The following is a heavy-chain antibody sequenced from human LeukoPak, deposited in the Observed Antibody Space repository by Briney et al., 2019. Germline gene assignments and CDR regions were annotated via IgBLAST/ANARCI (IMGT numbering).Heavy chain of an antibody. CDR1: GDSTNTYF. V-gene: IGHV4-59*01. D-gene: IGHD4-17*01. CDR3: ASKSTDHGELRFDY. Sequence: PSETLSLTCTISGDSTNTYFWSWIRQPPGKGLERIGYFYYTGTTNYNPSLKSRVTISVDTSKNQFSLKVNSVTAADTGVYYCASKSTDHGELRFDYWGQGTLVTVSS. CDR2: FYYTGTT. J-gene: IGHJ4*02.